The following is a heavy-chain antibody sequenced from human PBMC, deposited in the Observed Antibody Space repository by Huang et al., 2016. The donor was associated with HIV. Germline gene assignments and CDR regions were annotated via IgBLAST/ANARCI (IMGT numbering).Heavy chain of an antibody. D-gene: IGHD6-19*01. CDR3: ARRAASGWQQEYFHL. CDR2: IDWNNDK. J-gene: IGHJ1*01. V-gene: IGHV2-5*01. Sequence: QITLKESGPTLVKPTQTLTLTCTFSGFSLSTSGVGVGWIRQPPGKALEWLALIDWNNDKHYNSSLKSRLTITKDTSKNQVGLTRANVDPLDTATYYCARRAASGWQQEYFHLWGQGTLVTVSS. CDR1: GFSLSTSGVG.